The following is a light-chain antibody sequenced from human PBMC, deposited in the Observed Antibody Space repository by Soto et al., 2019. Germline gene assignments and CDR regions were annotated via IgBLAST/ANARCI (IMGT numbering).Light chain of an antibody. V-gene: IGKV3-20*01. Sequence: EIVMTQSPATLSVSPWERATLSCRANQSVSSNLAWYQQKPGQAPRLLISGASTRATGIPDRFSGSGSGTDFTLTISRLEPEDFAVYYCQQYGSSPRTFGQGTKVDIK. J-gene: IGKJ1*01. CDR3: QQYGSSPRT. CDR2: GAS. CDR1: QSVSSN.